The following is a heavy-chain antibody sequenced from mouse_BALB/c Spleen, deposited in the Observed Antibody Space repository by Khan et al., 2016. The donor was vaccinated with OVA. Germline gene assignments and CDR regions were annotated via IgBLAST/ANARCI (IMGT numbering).Heavy chain of an antibody. Sequence: VQLKQSGAELVKPGASVKLSCTAAGFNIKDTYLHWIVQRPEQGLEWIGRIDPATGNSNYDPKFQGKATITVDTSSNQAYLHLTGRTAGDTAVCFCATTAIHYYGSSTMDYWGLGTSVTVAS. V-gene: IGHV14-3*02. CDR2: IDPATGNS. D-gene: IGHD1-2*01. CDR3: ATTAIHYYGSSTMDY. CDR1: GFNIKDTY. J-gene: IGHJ4*01.